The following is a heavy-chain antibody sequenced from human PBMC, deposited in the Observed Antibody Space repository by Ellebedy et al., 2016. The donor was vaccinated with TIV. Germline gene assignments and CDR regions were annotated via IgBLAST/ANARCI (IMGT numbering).Heavy chain of an antibody. CDR3: AREVITARRWFDP. CDR1: GGSISSGDYY. J-gene: IGHJ5*02. Sequence: SETLSLTXTVSGGSISSGDYYWSWIRQPPGKGLEWIGFIHYSGSTSYSPSLKSRLTISVDTSKNQFSLKLSSVTAADTAVYYCAREVITARRWFDPWGQGTLVTVSS. V-gene: IGHV4-30-4*01. D-gene: IGHD6-6*01. CDR2: IHYSGST.